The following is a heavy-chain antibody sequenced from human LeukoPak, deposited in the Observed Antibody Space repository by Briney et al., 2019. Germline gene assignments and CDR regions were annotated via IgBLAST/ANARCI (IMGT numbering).Heavy chain of an antibody. V-gene: IGHV4-34*01. J-gene: IGHJ4*02. D-gene: IGHD2-21*02. Sequence: SETLSLTCAVSGGPISSYYWSWIRQPPGKGLEWIGEINHSGSTNYNPSLKSRVTISVDTSKNQFSLKLSSVTAADTAVYYCARAPLYCGGDCYLPYFDYWGQGTLVTVSS. CDR1: GGPISSYY. CDR2: INHSGST. CDR3: ARAPLYCGGDCYLPYFDY.